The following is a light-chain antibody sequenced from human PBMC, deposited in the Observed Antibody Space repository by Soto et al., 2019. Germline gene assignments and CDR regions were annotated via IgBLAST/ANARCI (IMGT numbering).Light chain of an antibody. J-gene: IGLJ1*01. CDR1: SSNIGSNT. V-gene: IGLV1-44*01. Sequence: QSVLTQPPSASGTPGQRVIISCSGSSSNIGSNTVNWYRQLPGTAPKLLIYSNNQRPSGVPDRFSGSKSGTSASLAISGLQFEDEPNCYCAVWDTRLITYVLGPGTKLPVL. CDR3: AVWDTRLITYV. CDR2: SNN.